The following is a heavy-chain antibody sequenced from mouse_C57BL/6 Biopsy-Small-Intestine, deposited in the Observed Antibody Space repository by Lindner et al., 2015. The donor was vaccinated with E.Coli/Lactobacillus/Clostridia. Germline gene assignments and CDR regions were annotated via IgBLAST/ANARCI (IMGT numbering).Heavy chain of an antibody. CDR2: INPNNGGT. CDR1: GYTFTDYN. J-gene: IGHJ2*01. CDR3: AREDYDGENFDY. Sequence: VQLQESGPELVKPGASVKMSCKASGYTFTDYNMHWVKQSHGKSLEWIGYINPNNGGTSYNQKFKGKATLTVNKSSSTAYMELRSLTSEDSAVYYCAREDYDGENFDYWGQGTTLTVSS. V-gene: IGHV1-22*01. D-gene: IGHD2-4*01.